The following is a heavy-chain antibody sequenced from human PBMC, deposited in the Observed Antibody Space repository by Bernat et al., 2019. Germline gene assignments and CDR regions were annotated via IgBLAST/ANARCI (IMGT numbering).Heavy chain of an antibody. CDR2: ISSSSHK. J-gene: IGHJ4*02. V-gene: IGHV3-69-1*01. CDR3: AREVAKDIVVVVGATGLDY. CDR1: GFTFSDYN. D-gene: IGHD2-15*01. Sequence: EVQLVESGGGLVKPGGSLRLSCAASGFTFSDYNMNWVRQAPGKGLEWVSSISSSSHKYYADSVKGRFTISRDNAKNSLYLQMNSLRAEETAVYHCAREVAKDIVVVVGATGLDYWGQGTLVTVSS.